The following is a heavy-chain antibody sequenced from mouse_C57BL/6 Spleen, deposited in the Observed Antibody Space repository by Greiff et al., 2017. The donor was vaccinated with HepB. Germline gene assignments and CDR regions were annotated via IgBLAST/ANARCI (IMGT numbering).Heavy chain of an antibody. CDR1: GYTFTSYG. J-gene: IGHJ2*01. V-gene: IGHV1-81*01. CDR2: IYPRSGNT. D-gene: IGHD1-1*02. Sequence: QVQLKQSGAELARPGASVKLSCKASGYTFTSYGISWVKQRTGQGLEWIGEIYPRSGNTYYNEKFKGKATLTADKSSSTAYMELRSLTSEDSAVYFCARQVGRGYFDYWGQGTTLTVSS. CDR3: ARQVGRGYFDY.